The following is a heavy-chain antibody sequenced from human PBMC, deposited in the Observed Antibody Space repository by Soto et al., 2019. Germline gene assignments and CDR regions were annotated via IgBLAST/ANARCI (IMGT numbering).Heavy chain of an antibody. CDR2: TYYRSKWYN. CDR1: GDSVSSNSAA. J-gene: IGHJ5*02. V-gene: IGHV6-1*01. CDR3: ARGIGWLKGINWFDP. Sequence: SQTLSLTCAISGDSVSSNSAAWNWIRQSPSRGLEWLGRTYYRSKWYNDYAVSVKSRITINPDTSKNQFSLQLNSVTPEDTAVYYCARGIGWLKGINWFDPWGQGALVTVSS. D-gene: IGHD6-19*01.